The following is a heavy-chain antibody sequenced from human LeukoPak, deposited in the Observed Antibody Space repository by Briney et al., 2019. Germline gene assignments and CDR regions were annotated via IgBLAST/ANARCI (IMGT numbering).Heavy chain of an antibody. CDR3: AKDANYYGSGCYPNWFDP. Sequence: HPGGSLRLSCAASGFTFSSYGMHWIRQAPGKGLEWVAVISYDGSNKYYADSVKGRFTTSRDNSKNTLYLQMNSLRAEDTAVYYWAKDANYYGSGCYPNWFDPWGQGTLVTVSS. CDR2: ISYDGSNK. CDR1: GFTFSSYG. J-gene: IGHJ5*02. D-gene: IGHD3-10*01. V-gene: IGHV3-30*18.